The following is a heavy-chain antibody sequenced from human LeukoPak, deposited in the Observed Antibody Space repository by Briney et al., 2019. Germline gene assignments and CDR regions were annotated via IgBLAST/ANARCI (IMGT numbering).Heavy chain of an antibody. CDR2: ISASGVMT. V-gene: IGHV3-23*01. CDR1: GFTFTNYA. J-gene: IGHJ4*02. CDR3: AKVLNIYDSSGYYYD. Sequence: GGSLRLSCAASGFTFTNYAMTWVRQAPGKGLEWVSSISASGVMTYYADSVKGRFTVSRDNSKNTLYLQMNSLRAEDTAVYYCAKVLNIYDSSGYYYDWGQGTLVTVSS. D-gene: IGHD3-22*01.